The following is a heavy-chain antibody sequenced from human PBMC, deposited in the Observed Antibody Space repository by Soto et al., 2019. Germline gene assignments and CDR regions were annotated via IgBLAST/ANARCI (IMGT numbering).Heavy chain of an antibody. Sequence: GGSLRLSCAASGFTFSNFWMHWVRQAPGKGPVWVSRINGDGCSTSHADSVKGRFTISRDNAENTLFLQMSGLRAEDTAVYYCARAQLLPDDAFDAWGRGTVVTV. J-gene: IGHJ3*01. D-gene: IGHD2-2*01. CDR2: INGDGCST. CDR1: GFTFSNFW. CDR3: ARAQLLPDDAFDA. V-gene: IGHV3-74*01.